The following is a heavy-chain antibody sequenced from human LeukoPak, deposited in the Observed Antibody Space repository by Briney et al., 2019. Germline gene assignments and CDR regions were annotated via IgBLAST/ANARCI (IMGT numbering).Heavy chain of an antibody. CDR1: GGTFSSYA. V-gene: IGHV1-69*13. J-gene: IGHJ3*02. D-gene: IGHD2-21*02. CDR2: IIPIFGTA. CDR3: AREAYCGGDCYSSDAFDI. Sequence: GASVKVSCTASGGTFSSYAISWVRQAPGQGLEWMGGIIPIFGTANYAQKFQGRVTITADESTSTAHMELSSLRSEDTAVYYCAREAYCGGDCYSSDAFDIWGQGTMVTVSS.